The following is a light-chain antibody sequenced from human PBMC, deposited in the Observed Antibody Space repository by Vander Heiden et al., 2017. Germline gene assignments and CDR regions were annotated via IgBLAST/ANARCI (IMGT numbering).Light chain of an antibody. V-gene: IGLV1-47*02. J-gene: IGLJ3*02. Sequence: QSVLTQPPSASGTPGQRVTTSCSGSSSNIGSHYVYWYQQLPGTAPKLLIYSNNQRPSGVPDRFSGSKSGTSASLAISGLRSEDEADYYCAAWDDSLSKVFGGGTKLTVL. CDR3: AAWDDSLSKV. CDR2: SNN. CDR1: SSNIGSHY.